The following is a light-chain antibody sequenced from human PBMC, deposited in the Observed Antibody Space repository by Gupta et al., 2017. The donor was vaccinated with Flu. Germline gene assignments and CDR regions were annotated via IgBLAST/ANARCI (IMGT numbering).Light chain of an antibody. Sequence: DIQMTQSPSTLSASVGDRVTITCRASQSISSWLAWYQQKPGKAPKLLIDKASSLESGVPSRFSGSGSGTDFTLTISSLQPDDFATDFCQQYEGDFWTCGQGTKVEIK. V-gene: IGKV1-5*03. CDR1: QSISSW. CDR3: QQYEGDFWT. CDR2: KAS. J-gene: IGKJ1*01.